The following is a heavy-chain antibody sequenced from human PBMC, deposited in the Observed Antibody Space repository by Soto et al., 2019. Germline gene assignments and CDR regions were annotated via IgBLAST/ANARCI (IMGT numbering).Heavy chain of an antibody. CDR3: ARLHMDAMITFGGVIANYFXY. V-gene: IGHV1-18*01. CDR2: ISAYNGNT. CDR1: GYTFTSYG. J-gene: IGHJ4*02. Sequence: ASVKVSCKASGYTFTSYGISWVRQAPGQGLEWMGWISAYNGNTNYAQKLQGRVTMTTDTSTSTAYMELRSLRSDDTAVYYCARLHMDAMITFGGVIANYFXYWGQGTLVTVSS. D-gene: IGHD3-16*02.